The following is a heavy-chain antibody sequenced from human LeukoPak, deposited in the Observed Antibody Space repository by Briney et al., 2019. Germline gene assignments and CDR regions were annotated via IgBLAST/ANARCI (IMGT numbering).Heavy chain of an antibody. V-gene: IGHV4-61*02. D-gene: IGHD4-17*01. Sequence: SETLSLTCTVSGGSISSGSYYWSWIRQPAGKGLEWIGRIYTSGSTNYNPSLKSRVTISVDTSKNQFSLKLSSVTAADTAVYYCARGGTTVNWGQGTLVTVSS. CDR1: GGSISSGSYY. CDR3: ARGGTTVN. J-gene: IGHJ4*02. CDR2: IYTSGST.